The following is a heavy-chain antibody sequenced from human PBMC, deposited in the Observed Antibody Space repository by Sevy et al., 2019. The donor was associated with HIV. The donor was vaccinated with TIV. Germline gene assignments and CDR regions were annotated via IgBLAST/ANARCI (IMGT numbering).Heavy chain of an antibody. CDR2: INHSGST. J-gene: IGHJ4*02. CDR1: GASFSDYY. Sequence: SETLSLTCTVYGASFSDYYWSWIRQPPGKGLEWIGEINHSGSTNYNPSLKSRVTISVDTSKNQFSLKLSSVTAADTAMYYCAGENAWGRGYSWGQGTLVTVSS. V-gene: IGHV4-34*01. D-gene: IGHD1-26*01. CDR3: AGENAWGRGYS.